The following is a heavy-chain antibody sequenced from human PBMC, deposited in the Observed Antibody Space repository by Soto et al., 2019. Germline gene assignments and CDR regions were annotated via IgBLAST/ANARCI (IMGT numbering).Heavy chain of an antibody. Sequence: QVLLVESGGGVVQPGRSVRLSCEGSGFAFSIYAMHCVRQAPGKGLEWVAVISHYGTNRYYADSVKGRFTISRDNSKTTVYLEMSRPRAEDTAVYFCVRSSGVPTPDFDYWGQGTLVTVSS. CDR3: VRSSGVPTPDFDY. CDR2: ISHYGTNR. CDR1: GFAFSIYA. J-gene: IGHJ4*02. D-gene: IGHD3-10*01. V-gene: IGHV3-30-3*01.